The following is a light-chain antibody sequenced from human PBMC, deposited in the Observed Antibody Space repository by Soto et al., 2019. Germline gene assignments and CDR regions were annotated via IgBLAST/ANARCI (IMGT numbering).Light chain of an antibody. CDR3: QQYYSTLRT. J-gene: IGKJ1*01. Sequence: DIVMTQSPDSLAVSLGERATINCESSQSVLYRSNNKNYLAWYKQKPGRPPKLLISWASTRESGVPDRFSGSGSWTDFTLTISSLQAEDVAVYYCQQYYSTLRTFGQGTKVEIK. V-gene: IGKV4-1*01. CDR1: QSVLYRSNNKNY. CDR2: WAS.